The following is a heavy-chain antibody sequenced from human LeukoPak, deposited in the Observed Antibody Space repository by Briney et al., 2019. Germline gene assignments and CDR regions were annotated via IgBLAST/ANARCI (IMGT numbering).Heavy chain of an antibody. V-gene: IGHV4-4*02. J-gene: IGHJ6*02. CDR2: IYHSGST. D-gene: IGHD3-3*01. CDR1: GGSISSSNW. Sequence: PSGTLSLTCAVSGGSISSSNWWSWVRQPPGKGLEWIGEIYHSGSTNYNPSLKSRVTISVGKSKNQFSLKLSSVTAADTAVYYCARGGGSIFGVVHFYGMDVWGQGTTVTVSS. CDR3: ARGGGSIFGVVHFYGMDV.